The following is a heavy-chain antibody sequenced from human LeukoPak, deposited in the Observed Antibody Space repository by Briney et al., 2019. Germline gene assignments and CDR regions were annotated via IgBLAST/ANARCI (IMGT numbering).Heavy chain of an antibody. CDR3: ARGKIAAAAPGYFDY. V-gene: IGHV4-34*01. D-gene: IGHD6-13*01. CDR1: GGSFSGYC. J-gene: IGHJ4*02. Sequence: PSETLSLTCAVYGGSFSGYCWSWIRQPPGKGLEWIGEINHSGSTNYNPSLKSRVTISVDTSKNQFSLKLSSVTAADTAVYYCARGKIAAAAPGYFDYWGQGTLVTVSS. CDR2: INHSGST.